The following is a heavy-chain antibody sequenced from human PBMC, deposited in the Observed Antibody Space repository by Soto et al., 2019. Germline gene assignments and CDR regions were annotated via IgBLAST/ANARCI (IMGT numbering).Heavy chain of an antibody. CDR3: ANLPYGDPPFGY. CDR1: GYNFISYY. D-gene: IGHD4-17*01. Sequence: QVQLVQSGAEVKKPGASVKVSCKASGYNFISYYLHWVRQAPGQGLEWMAIINPSDGSTTYAQKFQGRVTVTRDTSTSTVYMELTSLRSEDTAVYYCANLPYGDPPFGYWGQGTLVTVSS. CDR2: INPSDGST. J-gene: IGHJ4*02. V-gene: IGHV1-46*01.